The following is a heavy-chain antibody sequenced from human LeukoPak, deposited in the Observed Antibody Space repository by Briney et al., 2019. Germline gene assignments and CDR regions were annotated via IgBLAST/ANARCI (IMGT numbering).Heavy chain of an antibody. J-gene: IGHJ4*02. D-gene: IGHD3-16*02. CDR2: INPHGSDT. CDR3: IRSHGYLAL. Sequence: GGSLTLSCAAAAFTFSRYWVDCVSHPARKWLGWVLRINPHGSDTTYADSVKGRFTISTDNAKNTLYLQMNCLRAEDTAVYFCIRSHGYLALWGQGTLVTVSS. V-gene: IGHV3-74*01. CDR1: AFTFSRYW.